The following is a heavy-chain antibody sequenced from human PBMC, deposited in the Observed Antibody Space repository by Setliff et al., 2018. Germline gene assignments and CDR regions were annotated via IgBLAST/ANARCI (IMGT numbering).Heavy chain of an antibody. CDR2: INPKRGDT. Sequence: ASVKVSCKASAYTSTDYYMNWVRQGPGQGLEQMGWINPKRGDTNSTQKFQGRVTMTRDTSTSTVYMDMSSLRSEDTAVYYCAREDILTGYPPLYGMDVWGQGTTVTVSS. CDR1: AYTSTDYY. CDR3: AREDILTGYPPLYGMDV. V-gene: IGHV1-2*02. D-gene: IGHD3-9*01. J-gene: IGHJ6*02.